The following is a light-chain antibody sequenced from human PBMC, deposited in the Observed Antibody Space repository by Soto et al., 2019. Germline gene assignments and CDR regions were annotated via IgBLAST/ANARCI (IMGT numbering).Light chain of an antibody. J-gene: IGKJ5*01. CDR1: QNVRNY. CDR3: QQRSNWPPIT. CDR2: EAS. Sequence: EIVLTQSPATLSLSPGERATLSCRPSQNVRNYLAWYQHKPGQAHRLLIYEASNRATGIPARFSGSGSATDFTLTISSLEPEDFAVYYCQQRSNWPPITFGQGTRLEIK. V-gene: IGKV3-11*01.